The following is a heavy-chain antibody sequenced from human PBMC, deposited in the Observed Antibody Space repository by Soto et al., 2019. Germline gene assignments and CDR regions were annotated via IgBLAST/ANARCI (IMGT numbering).Heavy chain of an antibody. CDR2: ISSSGGRT. CDR3: AKGQSTHSV. CDR1: GVTFSTYW. D-gene: IGHD4-4*01. J-gene: IGHJ6*02. V-gene: IGHV3-23*01. Sequence: PGGSLRLSCAASGVTFSTYWMHWVRQVPGKGLEWVSGISSSGGRTFYADSVKGRFTISRDNSENKLYLQMNSLRGEDTALYYCAKGQSTHSVWGQGTTVTVSS.